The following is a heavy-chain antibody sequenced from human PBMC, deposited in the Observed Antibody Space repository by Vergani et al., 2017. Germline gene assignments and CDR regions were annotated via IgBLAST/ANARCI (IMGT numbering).Heavy chain of an antibody. J-gene: IGHJ5*02. V-gene: IGHV1-2*02. CDR3: AREHCSSTSCYNSWFDP. CDR1: GYTFTGYY. Sequence: QVPLVQSGAEVKKPGASVKVSCKASGYTFTGYYMHWVRQAPGQGLEWMGWINPNSGGTNYAQKFQGRVTMTRDTSISTAYMELSRLRSDDTAVYYCAREHCSSTSCYNSWFDPWGQGTLVTVSS. D-gene: IGHD2-2*02. CDR2: INPNSGGT.